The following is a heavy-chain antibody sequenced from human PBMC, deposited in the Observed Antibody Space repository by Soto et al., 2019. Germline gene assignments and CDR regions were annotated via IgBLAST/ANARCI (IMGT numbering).Heavy chain of an antibody. Sequence: QVQLQESGPGLVKPSETLSLTCTVSGGSVSSGGYYWSWIRQPPGKGLEWIGYSYYTGSTNYNPSYKSRVTISVDTSKNQFSLKLSSVTAADTAVYYCAGLIAAVYGMDVWGQGTTVTVSS. D-gene: IGHD6-13*01. CDR3: AGLIAAVYGMDV. CDR2: SYYTGST. CDR1: GGSVSSGGYY. J-gene: IGHJ6*02. V-gene: IGHV4-61*08.